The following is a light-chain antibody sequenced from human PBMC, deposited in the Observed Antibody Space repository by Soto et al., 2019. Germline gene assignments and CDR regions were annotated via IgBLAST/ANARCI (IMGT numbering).Light chain of an antibody. CDR2: AAS. CDR3: QQLNSYRALT. V-gene: IGKV1-9*01. Sequence: DIQLTQSPSFLSASVGDRVTITCRASQGISSYLAWYQRKPGKAPKLLIYAASTLQSGVPSRFSGSGSGTEFTLTISSLQPEDFATYYCQQLNSYRALTFGGGTKVEIK. J-gene: IGKJ4*01. CDR1: QGISSY.